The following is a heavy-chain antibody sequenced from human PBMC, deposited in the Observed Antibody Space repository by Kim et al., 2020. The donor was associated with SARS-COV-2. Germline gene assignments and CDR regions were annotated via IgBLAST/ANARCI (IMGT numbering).Heavy chain of an antibody. J-gene: IGHJ6*02. D-gene: IGHD3-3*01. V-gene: IGHV3-33*06. Sequence: VQGRFTIPRANSKNTLYLQMNSLRAEDTAVYYCAKARSDFWSGYGYGMDVWGQGTTVTVSS. CDR3: AKARSDFWSGYGYGMDV.